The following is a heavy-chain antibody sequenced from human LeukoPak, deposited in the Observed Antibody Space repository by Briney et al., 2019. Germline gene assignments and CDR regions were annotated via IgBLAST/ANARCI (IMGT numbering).Heavy chain of an antibody. CDR1: GFTFSSYE. J-gene: IGHJ5*02. V-gene: IGHV4-34*01. CDR2: INHSGST. CDR3: ARGNGYCSSTSCLSVKQYNWFDP. D-gene: IGHD2-2*01. Sequence: GSLRLSCAASGFTFSSYEMNWVRQAPGKGLEWIGEINHSGSTNYNPSLKSRVTISVDTSKNQFSLKLSSVTAADTAVYYCARGNGYCSSTSCLSVKQYNWFDPWGQGTLVTVSS.